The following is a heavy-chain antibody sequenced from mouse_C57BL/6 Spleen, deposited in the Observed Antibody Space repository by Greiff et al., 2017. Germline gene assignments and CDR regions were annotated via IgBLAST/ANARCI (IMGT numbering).Heavy chain of an antibody. Sequence: VQLQQSGAELVKPGASVKMSCKASGYTFTSYWITWVKQRPGQGLEWIGDIYPGSGSTNYNEKFKSKATLTVDTSSSTAYMQLSSLTSEDSAVYYCARGEVYYGSSFYWYFDVWGTGTTVTVSS. CDR1: GYTFTSYW. D-gene: IGHD1-1*01. CDR2: IYPGSGST. J-gene: IGHJ1*03. V-gene: IGHV1-55*01. CDR3: ARGEVYYGSSFYWYFDV.